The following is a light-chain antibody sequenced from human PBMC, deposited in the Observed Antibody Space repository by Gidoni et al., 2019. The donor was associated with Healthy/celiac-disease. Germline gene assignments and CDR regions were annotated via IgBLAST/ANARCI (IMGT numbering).Light chain of an antibody. CDR1: QSVSSN. J-gene: IGKJ2*01. Sequence: IGMTQSPATLSVSPGERATLSCRASQSVSSNLAWYQQKPGQAPRRLIYGASTRATGIPARFSGRGSGTEFTLTIRSLQSEDFAVYYCQQYNNWPLMYTFGQGTKLEIK. V-gene: IGKV3-15*01. CDR3: QQYNNWPLMYT. CDR2: GAS.